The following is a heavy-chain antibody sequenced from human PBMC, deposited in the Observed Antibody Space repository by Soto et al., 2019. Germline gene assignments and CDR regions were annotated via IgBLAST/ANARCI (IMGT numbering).Heavy chain of an antibody. Sequence: GASVKVSCKASGFTFTSPAVQWVRQARGQRLEWIGWIVVGSGNTNYAQKFQERVTITRDMSTSTAYMELSSLRSEDTAVYYCAAKYYDFWSGYYTRDIDYYYGMDVWGQGTTVTVSS. CDR3: AAKYYDFWSGYYTRDIDYYYGMDV. D-gene: IGHD3-3*01. V-gene: IGHV1-58*01. J-gene: IGHJ6*02. CDR1: GFTFTSPA. CDR2: IVVGSGNT.